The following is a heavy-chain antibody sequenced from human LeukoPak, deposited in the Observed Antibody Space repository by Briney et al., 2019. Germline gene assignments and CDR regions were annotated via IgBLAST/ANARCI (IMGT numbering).Heavy chain of an antibody. J-gene: IGHJ4*02. Sequence: RSGGSLRLSCAASGFTFSSYAMSWVRQAPGKGLEWVSAISGSGGSTYYADSVKGRFSISRDSSKNTLYLQMNSLRADDTAVYYCARGSCRGFTCPGDYWGQGTLVTVSS. CDR3: ARGSCRGFTCPGDY. CDR2: ISGSGGST. V-gene: IGHV3-23*01. CDR1: GFTFSSYA.